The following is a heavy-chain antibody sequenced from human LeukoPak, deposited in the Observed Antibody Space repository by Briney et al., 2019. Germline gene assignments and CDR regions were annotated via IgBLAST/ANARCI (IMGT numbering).Heavy chain of an antibody. Sequence: GGSLRLSCAASGFTSDDYGMSWVRQAPGKGREWVSGINRNGGSTGYADSVKGRFTISRDYAKNSLYLQMNSLRAEDTALYHCARGNSNFDYWGQGTLVTVSS. D-gene: IGHD4-23*01. V-gene: IGHV3-20*01. CDR1: GFTSDDYG. CDR3: ARGNSNFDY. CDR2: INRNGGST. J-gene: IGHJ4*02.